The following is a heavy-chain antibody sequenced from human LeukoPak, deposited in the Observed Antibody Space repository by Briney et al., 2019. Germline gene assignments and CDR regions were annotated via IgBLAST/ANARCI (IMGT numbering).Heavy chain of an antibody. CDR2: IIPILGIT. Sequence: ASVKVSCKASGGSFSNYGIIWVRQAPGQGLEGRIIPILGITNYAQKFQGKVTITADKSTSTVYMELSSLRSEDTAVYYCARDLVGATDYWGQGTLVTVSS. CDR1: GGSFSNYG. D-gene: IGHD1-26*01. V-gene: IGHV1-69*04. J-gene: IGHJ4*02. CDR3: ARDLVGATDY.